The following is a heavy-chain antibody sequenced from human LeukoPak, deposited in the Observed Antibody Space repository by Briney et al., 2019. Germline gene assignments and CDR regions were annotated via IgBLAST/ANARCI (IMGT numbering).Heavy chain of an antibody. D-gene: IGHD3-22*01. V-gene: IGHV3-30*04. J-gene: IGHJ4*02. CDR3: ARGVAKRLRPDYYDSSGWNY. Sequence: PGRSLRLSCAASGFTFSSYAMHWVRQAPGKGLEWVAVISYDGSNKYYADSVKGRFTISRDNSKNTLYLQMNSLRAEDTAVYYCARGVAKRLRPDYYDSSGWNYWGQGTLVTVSS. CDR1: GFTFSSYA. CDR2: ISYDGSNK.